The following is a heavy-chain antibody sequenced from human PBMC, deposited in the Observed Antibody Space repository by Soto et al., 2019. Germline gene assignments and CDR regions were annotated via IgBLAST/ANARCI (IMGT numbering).Heavy chain of an antibody. CDR2: IRGSGGPT. Sequence: DVQLLESGGDLVQPGGSLRLSCAASGFIFSNYAMSWVRQAPGKGLEWVSLIRGSGGPTNYADSVKGRFTVSRDNSKNILLLQMNSLRAEDTAVYYCVKDFRVGYDWTHAWGQGTLVTVSS. CDR3: VKDFRVGYDWTHA. D-gene: IGHD5-12*01. J-gene: IGHJ5*02. V-gene: IGHV3-23*01. CDR1: GFIFSNYA.